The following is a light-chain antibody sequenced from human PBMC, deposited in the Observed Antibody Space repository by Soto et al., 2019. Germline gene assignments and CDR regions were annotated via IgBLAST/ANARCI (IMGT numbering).Light chain of an antibody. V-gene: IGLV1-40*01. Sequence: QPVLTQPPSVSGAPGQRVTISCTGSSSNIGAGYDVHWYQQLPGTAPKLLIYGNSNRPSGVPDRFSGSKSDTSASLAITGLQAEDEADYYCQSYDSSLSGSNVVFGGGTQLTVL. J-gene: IGLJ2*01. CDR1: SSNIGAGYD. CDR2: GNS. CDR3: QSYDSSLSGSNVV.